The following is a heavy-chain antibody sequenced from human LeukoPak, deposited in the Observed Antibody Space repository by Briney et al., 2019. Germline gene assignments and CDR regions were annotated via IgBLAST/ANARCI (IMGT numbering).Heavy chain of an antibody. CDR1: GGSFSGYY. V-gene: IGHV4-34*01. J-gene: IGHJ5*02. Sequence: PSETLSLTRAVYGGSFSGYYWSWIRQPPGKGLEWIGEINHSGSTNYNPSLKSRVTISVDTSKNQFSLKLSSVTAADTAVYYCARGLTTVSSYNWFDPWGQGTLVTVSS. D-gene: IGHD4-11*01. CDR2: INHSGST. CDR3: ARGLTTVSSYNWFDP.